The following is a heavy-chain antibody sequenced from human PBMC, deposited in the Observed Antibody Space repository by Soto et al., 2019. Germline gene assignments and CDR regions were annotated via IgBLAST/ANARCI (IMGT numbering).Heavy chain of an antibody. CDR2: VIPMVGMS. CDR1: GGTFSYYT. Sequence: QVQLVQSGAEVKKPGSSVKVSCTASGGTFSYYTISWVRQAPGQGLEWMGRVIPMVGMSSYAQKFQGRVTITADKSTSTVYMVLSSLRSEYTAVYYCATNYGSGSTHFDYWGQGTLVTVSS. J-gene: IGHJ4*02. D-gene: IGHD3-10*01. CDR3: ATNYGSGSTHFDY. V-gene: IGHV1-69*02.